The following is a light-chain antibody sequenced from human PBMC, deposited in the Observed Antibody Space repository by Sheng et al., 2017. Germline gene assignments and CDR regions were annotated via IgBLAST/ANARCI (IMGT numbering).Light chain of an antibody. CDR3: QSYDSSLSGSNWV. CDR2: GNT. J-gene: IGLJ3*02. Sequence: QPPSVSGAPGQRVTISCTGSSSNIGADYDVHWYQQFPGTAPKLLIYGNTNRPSGVPDRFSGSKSGTSASLAITGLQAEDEAEYYCQSYDSSLSGSNWVFGGGTKLTVL. V-gene: IGLV1-40*01. CDR1: SSNIGADYD.